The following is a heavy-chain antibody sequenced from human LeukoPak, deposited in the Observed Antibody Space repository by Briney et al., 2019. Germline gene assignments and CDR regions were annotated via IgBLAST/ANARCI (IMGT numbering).Heavy chain of an antibody. D-gene: IGHD3-3*01. J-gene: IGHJ4*02. Sequence: GGSLRPSCAASGFTFSSYGMHWVRQAPGKGLEWVVFIRYDGSNKYYADSVKGRFTISRDNSKNTLYLQMNSLRAEDTAVYYCAKAFGVVIFSADYWGQGTLVTVSS. CDR2: IRYDGSNK. CDR3: AKAFGVVIFSADY. V-gene: IGHV3-30*02. CDR1: GFTFSSYG.